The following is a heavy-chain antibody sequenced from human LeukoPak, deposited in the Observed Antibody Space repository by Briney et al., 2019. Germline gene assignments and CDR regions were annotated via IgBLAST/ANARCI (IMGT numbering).Heavy chain of an antibody. V-gene: IGHV3-48*02. Sequence: GGSLRLSCAASGFTFSTYSMNWVRQAPGKGLEWVAYISSSGNTIYYADSVKGRFTISRDNAKNSLYLQVNSLRDEDTAVYYCAREGPVVRGSEVDYWGQGTLVTVSS. CDR1: GFTFSTYS. CDR2: ISSSGNTI. J-gene: IGHJ4*02. D-gene: IGHD4-23*01. CDR3: AREGPVVRGSEVDY.